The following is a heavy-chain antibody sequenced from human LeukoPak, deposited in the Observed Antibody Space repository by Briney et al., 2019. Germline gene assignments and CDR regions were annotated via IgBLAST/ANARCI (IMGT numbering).Heavy chain of an antibody. J-gene: IGHJ3*02. CDR1: GFTFRNAW. CDR3: TTVWNCGGDCSDAFDI. CDR2: IKSKTDGGTT. Sequence: GGSLRLSCAASGFTFRNAWMSWVRQAPGKGLEWVGRIKSKTDGGTTDYAAPVKGRFTISRDDSKNTLYLQMNSLKTEDTAVYYCTTVWNCGGDCSDAFDIWGQGTMVTVSS. D-gene: IGHD2-21*02. V-gene: IGHV3-15*01.